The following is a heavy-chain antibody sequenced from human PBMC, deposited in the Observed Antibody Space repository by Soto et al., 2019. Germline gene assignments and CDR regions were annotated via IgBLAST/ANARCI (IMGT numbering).Heavy chain of an antibody. CDR1: GFTFSSYS. D-gene: IGHD6-19*01. J-gene: IGHJ4*02. CDR2: ISSSSSYI. V-gene: IGHV3-21*01. Sequence: GGSLRLSCAASGFTFSSYSMNWVRQAPGKGLEWVSSISSSSSYIYYADSVKGRFTISRDNAKNSLYLQMNSLRAEDTAVYYCARAEQWLDKYYFDYWGQGTLVTVSS. CDR3: ARAEQWLDKYYFDY.